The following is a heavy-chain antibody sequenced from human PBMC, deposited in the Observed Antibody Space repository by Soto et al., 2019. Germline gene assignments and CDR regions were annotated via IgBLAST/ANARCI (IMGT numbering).Heavy chain of an antibody. CDR2: IYYSGST. Sequence: SETLSLTCTVSGGSISSYYWSWIRQPPGKGLEWIGYIYYSGSTNYNPSLKSRVTISVDTSKNRFSLKLSSVTAADTAVYYCAREHPYYDFWSGYLYGMDVWGQGTTVTVSS. D-gene: IGHD3-3*01. CDR1: GGSISSYY. V-gene: IGHV4-59*01. CDR3: AREHPYYDFWSGYLYGMDV. J-gene: IGHJ6*02.